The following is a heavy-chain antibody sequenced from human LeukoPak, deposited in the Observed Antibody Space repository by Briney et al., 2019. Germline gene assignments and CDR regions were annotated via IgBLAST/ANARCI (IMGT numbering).Heavy chain of an antibody. J-gene: IGHJ3*02. Sequence: SQTLSLTCTVSGGSISSGGYYWSWIRQPPGKGLEWIGYIYHSGSTYYNPSLKSRVTISVDRSKNQFSLKLSSVTAADTAVYYCARDGSPYYYDSSGYPAGAGTFDIWGQGTMVTVSS. CDR2: IYHSGST. CDR3: ARDGSPYYYDSSGYPAGAGTFDI. D-gene: IGHD3-22*01. CDR1: GGSISSGGYY. V-gene: IGHV4-30-2*01.